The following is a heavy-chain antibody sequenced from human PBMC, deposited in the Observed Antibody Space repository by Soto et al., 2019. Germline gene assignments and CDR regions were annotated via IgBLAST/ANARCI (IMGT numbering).Heavy chain of an antibody. CDR1: GGSISSSSYY. CDR3: ARRHPAATTDAFDI. J-gene: IGHJ3*02. Sequence: QLQLQESGPGLVKPSETLSLTCTVSGGSISSSSYYWGWIRQPPGKGLEWIGSIYYSGSTYYNPSLKSRVTISVDTSKNQFSLKLSSVTAADTAVYYCARRHPAATTDAFDIWGQGTMVTVSS. V-gene: IGHV4-39*01. CDR2: IYYSGST. D-gene: IGHD2-15*01.